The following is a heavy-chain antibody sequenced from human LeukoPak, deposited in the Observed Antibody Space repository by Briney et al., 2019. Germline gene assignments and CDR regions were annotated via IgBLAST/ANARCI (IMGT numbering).Heavy chain of an antibody. CDR3: ARGAGYSRYFDL. CDR2: IYSVGTT. Sequence: SETLSLTCSVSGDSIRSYYWSWIRQPAGKGLEWIGRIYSVGTTNYNPSLKSRVTMSIDTSKNQFSLRLSSVTAADTAVYYCARGAGYSRYFDLWGRGTPVTVSS. V-gene: IGHV4-4*07. CDR1: GDSIRSYY. J-gene: IGHJ2*01. D-gene: IGHD6-13*01.